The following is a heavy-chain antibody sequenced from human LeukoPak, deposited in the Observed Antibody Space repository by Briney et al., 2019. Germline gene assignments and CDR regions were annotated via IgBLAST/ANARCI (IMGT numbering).Heavy chain of an antibody. CDR2: IHYDGSNK. J-gene: IGHJ4*02. V-gene: IGHV3-30*02. CDR1: GFTFSSYG. Sequence: GGSLRLSCAASGFTFSSYGMQWVRQAPGKGLEWVAFIHYDGSNKYYANSVKGRFTISRDNSKNTLYLHMNSLRAEDTAVYYCAKDPIRGVRPYYFSSWGQGTLVTSPQ. CDR3: AKDPIRGVRPYYFSS. D-gene: IGHD3-10*01.